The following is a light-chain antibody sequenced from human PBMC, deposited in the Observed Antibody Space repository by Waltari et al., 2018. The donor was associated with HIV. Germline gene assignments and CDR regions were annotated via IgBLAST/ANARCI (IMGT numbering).Light chain of an antibody. J-gene: IGLJ2*01. CDR2: YDN. V-gene: IGLV1-36*01. CDR3: AVWDDSLSGVI. Sequence: QSVLTQAPSVSEAPRQRVTMSCSGSRSNIGTNPVNWYQQLPGMTPKLLIYYDNRRPSGVSDRFSGSRSGTSASLAISGLQSEDEADYYCAVWDDSLSGVIFGGGTKLTVL. CDR1: RSNIGTNP.